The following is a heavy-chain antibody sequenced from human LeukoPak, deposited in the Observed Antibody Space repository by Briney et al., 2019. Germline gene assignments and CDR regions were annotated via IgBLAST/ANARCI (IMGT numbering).Heavy chain of an antibody. Sequence: SETLSLTCTVSGGSISSYCWSWIRQPPGKGLEWIGYIYYSGSTNYNPSLKSRVTISVDTSKNQFSLKLSSVTAADTAVYYCARGDYSTQLLGTYFDYWGQGTLVTVSS. V-gene: IGHV4-59*08. CDR1: GGSISSYC. CDR3: ARGDYSTQLLGTYFDY. J-gene: IGHJ4*02. CDR2: IYYSGST. D-gene: IGHD4-11*01.